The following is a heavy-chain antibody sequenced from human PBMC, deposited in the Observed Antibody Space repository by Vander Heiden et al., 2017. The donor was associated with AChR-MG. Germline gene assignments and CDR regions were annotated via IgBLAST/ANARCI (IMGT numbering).Heavy chain of an antibody. Sequence: QVQLVESGGGLVKPGGSLTLSWAASGFPFSGSYMSWIRQAPGKGLEVLSYISSPGKTTYHTDSVKGRFSTSRDNPENPLFLHMNSPRVEDTAVYFCARAVGSGTLSDAFDIWGQGEMVTVSS. J-gene: IGHJ3*02. CDR1: GFPFSGSY. D-gene: IGHD3-10*01. CDR2: ISSPGKTT. V-gene: IGHV3-11*01. CDR3: ARAVGSGTLSDAFDI.